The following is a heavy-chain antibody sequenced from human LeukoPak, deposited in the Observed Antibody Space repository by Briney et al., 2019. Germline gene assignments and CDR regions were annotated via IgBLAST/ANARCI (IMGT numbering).Heavy chain of an antibody. CDR3: AELGITMIGGV. CDR2: ISSSGSTI. Sequence: GGSLRLSCAASGFTFSSYEMNWVRQAPAKGLEWVSYISSSGSTIYYADSVKGQFTISRDNAKNSLYLQMNSLRAEDTAVYYCAELGITMIGGVWGKGTTVTISS. V-gene: IGHV3-48*03. J-gene: IGHJ6*04. CDR1: GFTFSSYE. D-gene: IGHD3-10*02.